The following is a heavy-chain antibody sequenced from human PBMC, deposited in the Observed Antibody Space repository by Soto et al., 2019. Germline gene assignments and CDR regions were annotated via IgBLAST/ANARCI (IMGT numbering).Heavy chain of an antibody. Sequence: SSETLSLTCTVSGGSISSGGYYWSWIRQHPGKGLEWIGYIYYSGSAYYNPSLKSRVTISVDTSKNQFSLKLSSVTAADTAVYYCARVVPAATQFDPWGQGTLVPVSS. CDR3: ARVVPAATQFDP. D-gene: IGHD2-2*01. CDR2: IYYSGSA. V-gene: IGHV4-31*03. J-gene: IGHJ5*02. CDR1: GGSISSGGYY.